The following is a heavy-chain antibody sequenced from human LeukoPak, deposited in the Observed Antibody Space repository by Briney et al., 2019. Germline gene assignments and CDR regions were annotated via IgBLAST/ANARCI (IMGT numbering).Heavy chain of an antibody. CDR2: ISGSGGST. CDR1: GFTFSSYA. D-gene: IGHD6-13*01. V-gene: IGHV3-23*01. Sequence: QTGGSLRLSCAASGFTFSSYAMSWVRQAPGKGLEWVSAISGSGGSTYYADSVKGRFTISRDNSKNTLYLQMNSLRAEDTAVYYCAKGLGSSWYGGSGYWGQGTLVTVSS. CDR3: AKGLGSSWYGGSGY. J-gene: IGHJ4*02.